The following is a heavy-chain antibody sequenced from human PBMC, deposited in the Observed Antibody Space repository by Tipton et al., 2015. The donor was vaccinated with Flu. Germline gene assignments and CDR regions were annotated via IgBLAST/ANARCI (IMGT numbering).Heavy chain of an antibody. J-gene: IGHJ5*02. V-gene: IGHV4-34*01. CDR2: INHSGST. CDR3: TRGAKYYYGSGSYGRRWFDP. Sequence: TLSLTCAVYGGSFSGYYWSWIRQPPGKGLEWIGEINHSGSTNYNPSLKSRVTISVDTSKNQFSLKLSSVTAADTAVYYCTRGAKYYYGSGSYGRRWFDPWGQGTLVTVSS. D-gene: IGHD3-10*01. CDR1: GGSFSGYY.